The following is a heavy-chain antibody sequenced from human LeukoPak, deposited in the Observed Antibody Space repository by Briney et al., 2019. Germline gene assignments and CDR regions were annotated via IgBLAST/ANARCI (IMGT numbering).Heavy chain of an antibody. V-gene: IGHV5-10-1*01. CDR1: GYSFTSYW. D-gene: IGHD2-2*01. J-gene: IGHJ5*02. CDR2: IDPSDSYT. Sequence: GESLRISCKGCGYSFTSYWISWVRQMPGKGLEWMGRIDPSDSYTNYSPSFQGHVTISADKSISTAYLQWSSLKASDTAMYYCARLPGYCSSTSCSLDNPWGQGTLVTVSS. CDR3: ARLPGYCSSTSCSLDNP.